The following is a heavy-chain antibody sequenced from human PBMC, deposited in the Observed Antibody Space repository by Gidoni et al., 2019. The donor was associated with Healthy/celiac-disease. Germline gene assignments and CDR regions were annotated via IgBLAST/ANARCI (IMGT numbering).Heavy chain of an antibody. CDR2: IYYSGST. D-gene: IGHD3-3*01. V-gene: IGHV4-39*01. Sequence: QLQLQESGPGLVKPSETLSLTCTVSCGSISSSSYYWGCIRQPPGKRLEWIVSIYYSGSTDYNPSLKSRVTISVDTSKNQFSLKLSSVTAADTAVYYCARLGYDFWSGYSASIPFDYWGQGTLVTVSS. J-gene: IGHJ4*02. CDR3: ARLGYDFWSGYSASIPFDY. CDR1: CGSISSSSYY.